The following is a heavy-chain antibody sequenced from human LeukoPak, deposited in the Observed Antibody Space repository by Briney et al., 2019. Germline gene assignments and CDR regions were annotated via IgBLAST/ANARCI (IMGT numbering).Heavy chain of an antibody. CDR3: ARESDTGKDFDH. CDR2: INPSSGST. CDR1: GYTFTYYY. J-gene: IGHJ4*02. V-gene: IGHV1-46*01. D-gene: IGHD1-1*01. Sequence: ASVKVSCKASGYTFTYYYMHWVRRAPGQGLEWMGMINPSSGSTSYAQKFQGRVTMTRGTSTSTVYMELSSLRSEDTALYYCARESDTGKDFDHWGQGTLVTVSS.